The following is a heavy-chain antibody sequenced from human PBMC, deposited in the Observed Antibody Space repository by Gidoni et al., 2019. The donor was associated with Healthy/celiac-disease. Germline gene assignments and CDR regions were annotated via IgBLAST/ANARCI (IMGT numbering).Heavy chain of an antibody. J-gene: IGHJ6*02. Sequence: EVQLVESGVGLIQPGGSLRLSCAASGFTVSSNYMIWVRQAPGKGLEWVSVIYSGGSTYYADSVKGRFTISRDNSKNTLYLQMNSLRAEDTAVYYCARIRRGYYCSSTSCYSSGGYYYYYGMDVWGQGTTVTVSS. D-gene: IGHD2-2*02. CDR1: GFTVSSNY. CDR3: ARIRRGYYCSSTSCYSSGGYYYYYGMDV. V-gene: IGHV3-53*01. CDR2: IYSGGST.